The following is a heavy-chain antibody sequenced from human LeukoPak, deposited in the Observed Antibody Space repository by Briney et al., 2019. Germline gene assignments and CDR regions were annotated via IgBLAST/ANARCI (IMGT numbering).Heavy chain of an antibody. V-gene: IGHV5-51*01. J-gene: IGHJ4*02. Sequence: GESLKISCKGTGYSFSTYWIVWVRQMPGKGLEWMGIINPGDTDSTYSPSFQGQVIISADMSISTAYLQWSSLEASDTAMYYCAVSPAAYYYGSGTYYWGQGTLVTVSS. CDR1: GYSFSTYW. CDR2: INPGDTDS. CDR3: AVSPAAYYYGSGTYY. D-gene: IGHD3-10*01.